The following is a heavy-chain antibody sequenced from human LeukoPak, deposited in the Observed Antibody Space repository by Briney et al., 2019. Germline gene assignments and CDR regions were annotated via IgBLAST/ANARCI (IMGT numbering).Heavy chain of an antibody. V-gene: IGHV3-7*01. J-gene: IGHJ4*02. CDR3: GRGLYGSGRRSLMAH. D-gene: IGHD3-10*01. CDR1: GFPFHNYW. Sequence: GGSLRLSCAASGFPFHNYWMTWVRQAPGKGLEWVANIDQDETEKYYVDSVEGRFTISRDNAEKSLFLRMTSLRVEDTAIYYCGRGLYGSGRRSLMAHWGPGTLVTVSS. CDR2: IDQDETEK.